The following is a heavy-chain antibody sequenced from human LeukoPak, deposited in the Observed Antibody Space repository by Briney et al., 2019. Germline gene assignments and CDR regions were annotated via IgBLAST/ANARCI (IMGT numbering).Heavy chain of an antibody. CDR1: GYTFTGYY. CDR2: INPNSGGT. D-gene: IGHD3-3*01. V-gene: IGHV1-2*06. J-gene: IGHJ6*02. CDR3: ASGRYDFWSGYTSSYYYYGMDV. Sequence: ASVKVSCKASGYTFTGYYMHWVRRAPGQGLEWMGRINPNSGGTNYAQKFQGRVTMTRDTSISTAYMELRSLRSDDTAVYYCASGRYDFWSGYTSSYYYYGMDVWGQGTTVTVSS.